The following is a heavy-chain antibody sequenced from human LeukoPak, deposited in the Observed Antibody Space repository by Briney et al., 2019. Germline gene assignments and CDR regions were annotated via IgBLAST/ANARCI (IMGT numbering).Heavy chain of an antibody. CDR2: IYTSGST. D-gene: IGHD3-22*01. J-gene: IGHJ3*02. V-gene: IGHV4-4*07. CDR1: RGSISDYY. CDR3: ASRGHYYDSSGYFDDAFDI. Sequence: PSETLSLTCTVSRGSISDYYWSWIRQPAGKGLEWIGRIYTSGSTNYNPSLKSRVTISVDTSKNQFSLKLSSVTAADTAVYYCASRGHYYDSSGYFDDAFDIWGQGTMVTVSS.